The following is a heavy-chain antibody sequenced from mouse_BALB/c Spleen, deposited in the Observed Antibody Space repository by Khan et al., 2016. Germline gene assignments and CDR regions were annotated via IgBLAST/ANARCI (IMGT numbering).Heavy chain of an antibody. CDR3: AREGNYFDY. V-gene: IGHV1-12*01. CDR1: GYTFTSYN. CDR2: IYPGNGDT. Sequence: QVQLQQPGAELVKPGASVKMSCKASGYTFTSYNIHWVKQTPGQGLERIGAIYPGNGDTSYNQKFKGKATLTADKSSSTAYMQLSSLKSEDSAVYYCAREGNYFDYGGQGTTLTVSS. J-gene: IGHJ2*01. D-gene: IGHD2-14*01.